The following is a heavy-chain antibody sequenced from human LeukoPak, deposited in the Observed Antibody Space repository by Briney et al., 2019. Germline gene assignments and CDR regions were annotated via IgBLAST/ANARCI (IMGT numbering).Heavy chain of an antibody. V-gene: IGHV3-48*02. J-gene: IGHJ1*01. Sequence: GGSLRLSCAASGFTFSSYSMNWVRQAPGKGLELVSYISSSSSTIYYAASVKGRFTISRDNAKSSLYLQMNSLRDEDTAMYYCARDHSSDWYSLVVTSEYFQHWGQGTLVTVSS. CDR3: ARDHSSDWYSLVVTSEYFQH. CDR2: ISSSSSTI. D-gene: IGHD6-19*01. CDR1: GFTFSSYS.